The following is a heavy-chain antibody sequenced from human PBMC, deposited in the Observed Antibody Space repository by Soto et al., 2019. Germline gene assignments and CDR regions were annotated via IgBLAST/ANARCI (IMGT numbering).Heavy chain of an antibody. CDR3: ARGPDD. V-gene: IGHV4-30-2*01. CDR2: IYHSGST. CDR1: GCSISSGGYS. Sequence: PSETLSLTCAVSGCSISSGGYSWSWIRQPPGKGLEWIGYIYHSGSTYYNPSLKSRVTISVDRSKNQFSLRLSSVTAADTAVYYCARGPDDWGQGTLVTVSS. J-gene: IGHJ4*02.